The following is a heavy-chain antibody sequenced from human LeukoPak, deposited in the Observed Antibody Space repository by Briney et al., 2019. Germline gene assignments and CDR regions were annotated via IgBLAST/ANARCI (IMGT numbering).Heavy chain of an antibody. D-gene: IGHD3-22*01. Sequence: ASVKVSCKASGYTFTSYGISWVRQAPGPGLEWMGWIGAYNVNTNYAQKLQGRVTMTTDTSTSTAYMELRGLRSDDTAVYYCARDYYDSSGYRQNYFDYWGQGTLVTVSS. CDR1: GYTFTSYG. CDR2: IGAYNVNT. CDR3: ARDYYDSSGYRQNYFDY. J-gene: IGHJ4*02. V-gene: IGHV1-18*01.